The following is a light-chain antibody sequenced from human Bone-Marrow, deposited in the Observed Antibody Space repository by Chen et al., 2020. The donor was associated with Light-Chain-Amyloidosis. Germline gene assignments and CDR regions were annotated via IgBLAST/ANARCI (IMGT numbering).Light chain of an antibody. CDR1: DLPTKY. J-gene: IGLJ2*01. CDR2: SDT. Sequence: SHEMTQPTSVSVSTGQTARITCSGDDLPTKYAYWYKQKPGQAPVLVIHSDTERPSGISERFHGSSAGTTATLTISGVQAEYEADSHCPSSNSRGTYDVRFGVGPKLTVL. V-gene: IGLV3-25*03. CDR3: PSSNSRGTYDVR.